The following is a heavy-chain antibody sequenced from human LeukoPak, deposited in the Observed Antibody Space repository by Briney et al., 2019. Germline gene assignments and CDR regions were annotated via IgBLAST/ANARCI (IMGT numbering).Heavy chain of an antibody. Sequence: GGSLRLSCAASGFTFSTYGMHWVRQAPGKGLEWVAFIRYDGNNKFYADSMKGRFTISRDNSKNTLYLQMNSLRPEDTAVYYCARDRHVYYDILTGYASYFEYWGQGALVTVSS. V-gene: IGHV3-30*02. J-gene: IGHJ4*02. D-gene: IGHD3-9*01. CDR1: GFTFSTYG. CDR2: IRYDGNNK. CDR3: ARDRHVYYDILTGYASYFEY.